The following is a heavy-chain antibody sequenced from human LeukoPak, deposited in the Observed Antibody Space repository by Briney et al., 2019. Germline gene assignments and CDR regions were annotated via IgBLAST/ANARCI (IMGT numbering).Heavy chain of an antibody. V-gene: IGHV1-69*05. CDR3: ARHSSGYYSTLLDNWFDP. CDR2: IIPIFGTA. J-gene: IGHJ5*02. Sequence: SVKVSCKASGYTFTSYGISWVRQAPGQGLEWMGGIIPIFGTANYAQKFQGRVTITTDESTSTAYMELSSLRSEDTAVYYCARHSSGYYSTLLDNWFDPWGQGTLVTVSS. D-gene: IGHD3-22*01. CDR1: GYTFTSYG.